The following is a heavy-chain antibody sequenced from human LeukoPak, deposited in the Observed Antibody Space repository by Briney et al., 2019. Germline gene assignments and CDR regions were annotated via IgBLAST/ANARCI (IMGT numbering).Heavy chain of an antibody. D-gene: IGHD3-22*01. Sequence: GASVKVSCKASGYTFTSYGISWVRQAPGQGLEWMGWTSAYNGNTNYAQKLQGRVTMTTDTSTSTAYMELRSLRSDDTAVYYCARETTYYYDSSGYLRLGGGNAFDIWGQGTMVTVSS. V-gene: IGHV1-18*01. CDR1: GYTFTSYG. CDR2: TSAYNGNT. CDR3: ARETTYYYDSSGYLRLGGGNAFDI. J-gene: IGHJ3*02.